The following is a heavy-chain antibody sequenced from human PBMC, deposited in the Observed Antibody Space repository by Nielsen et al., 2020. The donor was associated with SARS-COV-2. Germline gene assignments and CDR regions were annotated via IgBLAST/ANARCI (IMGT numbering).Heavy chain of an antibody. CDR2: IIPIFGTA. D-gene: IGHD1-26*01. J-gene: IGHJ4*02. Sequence: SVKVSCKASGYTFTGYAISWVRQAPGQGLEWMGGIIPIFGTANYAQKFQGRVTITADESTSTAYMELSSLRSEDTAAYYCASGGSYYYFDYWGQGTLVTVSS. CDR1: GYTFTGYA. CDR3: ASGGSYYYFDY. V-gene: IGHV1-69*13.